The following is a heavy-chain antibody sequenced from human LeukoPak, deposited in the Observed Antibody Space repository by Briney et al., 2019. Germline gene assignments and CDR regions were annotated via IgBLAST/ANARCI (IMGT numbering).Heavy chain of an antibody. CDR2: IYYSGST. CDR3: ARGLYDSSGYGPELQYYFDY. V-gene: IGHV4-59*12. J-gene: IGHJ4*02. Sequence: SSETLSLTCTVSGGSISSYYWSWIRQPPGKGLEWIGYIYYSGSTNYNPSLKSRVTISVDTSKNQFSLKLSSVTAADTAVYYCARGLYDSSGYGPELQYYFDYWGQGTLVTVSS. D-gene: IGHD3-22*01. CDR1: GGSISSYY.